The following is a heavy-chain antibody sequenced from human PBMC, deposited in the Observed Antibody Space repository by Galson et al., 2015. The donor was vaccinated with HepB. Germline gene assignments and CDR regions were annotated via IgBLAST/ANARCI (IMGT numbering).Heavy chain of an antibody. CDR1: GLTFRNYA. D-gene: IGHD5-24*01. Sequence: SLRLSCAASGLTFRNYAMHWVRQAPGKGLEWVALISSDGSNKYYTDSVKGRFTIARDNSKNTLDLQMNSLRSEDTAVYYCARGIDGYGPTLGYWGQGTLVTVSS. CDR3: ARGIDGYGPTLGY. J-gene: IGHJ4*02. CDR2: ISSDGSNK. V-gene: IGHV3-30-3*01.